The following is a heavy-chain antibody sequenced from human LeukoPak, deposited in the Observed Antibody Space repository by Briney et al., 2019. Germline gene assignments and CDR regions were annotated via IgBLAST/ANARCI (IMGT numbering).Heavy chain of an antibody. V-gene: IGHV3-21*04. CDR1: GFTFSSYS. CDR2: ISSSTSYI. Sequence: GGSLRLSCAASGFTFSSYSMNWVRQAPGKGLEWVSSISSSTSYIYYADSVKGRFTISRDNSKNTLYLQMNSLRAEDTAVYYCASFGVGATMDYWGQGTLVTVSS. D-gene: IGHD1-26*01. CDR3: ASFGVGATMDY. J-gene: IGHJ4*02.